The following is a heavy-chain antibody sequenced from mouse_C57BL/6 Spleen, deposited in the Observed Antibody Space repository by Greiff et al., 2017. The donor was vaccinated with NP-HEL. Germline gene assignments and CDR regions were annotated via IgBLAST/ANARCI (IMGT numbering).Heavy chain of an antibody. J-gene: IGHJ2*01. Sequence: QVQLKQPGTELVKPGASVKLSCKASGYTFTSYWMHWVKQRPGQGLEWIGNINPSNGGTTYNEKFKSKATITVDKSSSTAYMQLSSLTSEDCAVYYCARSRGNYFGYWGQGTTLTVSS. CDR1: GYTFTSYW. CDR2: INPSNGGT. V-gene: IGHV1-53*01. D-gene: IGHD3-1*01. CDR3: ARSRGNYFGY.